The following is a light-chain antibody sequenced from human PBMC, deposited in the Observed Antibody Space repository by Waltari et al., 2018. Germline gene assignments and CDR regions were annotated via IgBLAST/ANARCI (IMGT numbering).Light chain of an antibody. CDR3: QQYDNLPLT. J-gene: IGKJ5*01. V-gene: IGKV1-33*01. CDR2: DAS. CDR1: QDINKY. Sequence: DVQMTQSPSSLSASLGDRVTITCQASQDINKYLNWYQQKPGKAPQPLIYDASNLETGVPSRFSGSGSGTDFTFTISSLQPEDIATDDCQQYDNLPLTFGQGTRLEIK.